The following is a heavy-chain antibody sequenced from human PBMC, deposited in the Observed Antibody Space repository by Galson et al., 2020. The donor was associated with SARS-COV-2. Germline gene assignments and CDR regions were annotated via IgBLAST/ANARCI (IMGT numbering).Heavy chain of an antibody. J-gene: IGHJ4*02. CDR2: MNPNSGNS. CDR1: GYTFSSYD. CDR3: ATPRVGGTFDY. D-gene: IGHD1-26*01. Sequence: ASVKVSCKASGYTFSSYDINWVRQAPGQGLAWMGWMNPNSGNSGHAQKFQGRVTMTRNTSISTAYMELSSLRSEDTAVYYCATPRVGGTFDYWGQGTLVTVAS. V-gene: IGHV1-8*01.